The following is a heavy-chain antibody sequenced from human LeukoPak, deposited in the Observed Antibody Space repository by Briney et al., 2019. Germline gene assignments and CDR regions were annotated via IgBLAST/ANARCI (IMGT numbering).Heavy chain of an antibody. Sequence: SETLSLTCTVSGGSISSTSYYWGWLRQPPGKGVEYIGSIYYGGSTYYKSSLKSRVTISVDTSRNQFSLKLSSVTAADTAVYYCARLGGGRSSWFGPFDYWGQGTLVTVSS. V-gene: IGHV4-39*01. J-gene: IGHJ4*02. CDR3: ARLGGGRSSWFGPFDY. CDR2: IYYGGST. D-gene: IGHD6-13*01. CDR1: GGSISSTSYY.